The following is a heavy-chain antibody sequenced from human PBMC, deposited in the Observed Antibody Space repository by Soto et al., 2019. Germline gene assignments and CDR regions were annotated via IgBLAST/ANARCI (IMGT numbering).Heavy chain of an antibody. J-gene: IGHJ3*02. Sequence: EVQLVESGGGLIQPGGSLRLSCAASGFTVSSNYMSWVRQAPGKGLEWVSVIYSGGSTYYAYSVKGRFTISRDNSKNTLYLQMNSLRAEDTAVYYCARAEYCGGDCSAFDIWGQGTMVTVSS. CDR2: IYSGGST. CDR3: ARAEYCGGDCSAFDI. V-gene: IGHV3-53*01. CDR1: GFTVSSNY. D-gene: IGHD2-21*02.